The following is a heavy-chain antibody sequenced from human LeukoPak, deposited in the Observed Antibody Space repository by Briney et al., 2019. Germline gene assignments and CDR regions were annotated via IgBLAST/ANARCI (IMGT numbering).Heavy chain of an antibody. V-gene: IGHV3-7*03. J-gene: IGHJ4*02. Sequence: PGGSLRLSCAASGFTFSTYRMTWVRQAPGKGLEWVANIRQDGGEAYYVDSVKGRFTISRDNAKTSVYLQMNSLRAEDTAVYYCERWGIFRYGGTSGGYWGQGTLVTVFS. CDR2: IRQDGGEA. CDR1: GFTFSTYR. CDR3: ERWGIFRYGGTSGGY. D-gene: IGHD4/OR15-4a*01.